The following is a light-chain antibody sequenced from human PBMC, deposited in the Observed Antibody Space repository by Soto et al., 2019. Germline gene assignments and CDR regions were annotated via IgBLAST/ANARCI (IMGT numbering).Light chain of an antibody. V-gene: IGLV2-14*03. CDR1: SSDVGSYNY. J-gene: IGLJ2*01. Sequence: QSVLTQPASVSGSPGQSITFSCTGTSSDVGSYNYVSWYQQHPGKAPKLMIYAVSNRPLGISNCFSGSKSGNTASLTTYGLQAEDEADYYCSSYTRSSTLVFGGGTKVTVL. CDR2: AVS. CDR3: SSYTRSSTLV.